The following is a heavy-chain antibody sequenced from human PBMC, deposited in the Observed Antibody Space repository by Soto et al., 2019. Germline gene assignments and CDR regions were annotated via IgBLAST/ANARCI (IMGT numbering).Heavy chain of an antibody. CDR3: ARVEMATMRLDY. V-gene: IGHV1-69*01. D-gene: IGHD5-12*01. CDR1: GGTFSSYA. J-gene: IGHJ4*02. CDR2: IIPIFGTA. Sequence: QVQLVQSGAEVKKPASSVKVSCKASGGTFSSYAISWVRQAPGQGLERMGVIIPIFGTANYAQKFQGRVTITADESTSTAYMELSSLRSEDTAVYYCARVEMATMRLDYWGQGTLVTVSS.